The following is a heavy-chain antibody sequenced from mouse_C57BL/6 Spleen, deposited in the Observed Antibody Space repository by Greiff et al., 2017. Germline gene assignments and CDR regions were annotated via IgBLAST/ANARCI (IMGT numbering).Heavy chain of an antibody. V-gene: IGHV5-4*03. CDR1: GFTFSSYA. D-gene: IGHD2-10*01. J-gene: IGHJ2*01. Sequence: EVMLVASGGGLVKPGGSLKLSCAASGFTFSSYAMSWVRQTPEKRLEWVATISDGGSYTYYPDNVKGRFTISRDNAKNNLYLQMSHLKSEDTAMYYCARGLLGDYWGQGTTLTVSS. CDR2: ISDGGSYT. CDR3: ARGLLGDY.